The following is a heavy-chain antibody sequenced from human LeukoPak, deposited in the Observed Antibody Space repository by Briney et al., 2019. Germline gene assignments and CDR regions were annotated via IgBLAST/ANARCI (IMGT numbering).Heavy chain of an antibody. CDR1: GFTFSSYA. CDR2: ISGSGGST. J-gene: IGHJ6*02. V-gene: IGHV3-23*01. CDR3: ARVAGCDSTSCYNDYYYGMDV. Sequence: PGGSPRLSCAASGFTFSSYAMSWVRQAPGKGLEWVSAISGSGGSTYYADSVKGRFTISRDNSKNTLYLQMNSLRAEDTAVYYCARVAGCDSTSCYNDYYYGMDVWGQGTTVTVSS. D-gene: IGHD2-2*02.